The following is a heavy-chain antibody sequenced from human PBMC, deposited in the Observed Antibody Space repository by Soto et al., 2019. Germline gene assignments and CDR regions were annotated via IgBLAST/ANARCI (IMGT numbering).Heavy chain of an antibody. Sequence: ASVKVSCKASGYTFTSYGISWVRQAPGQGLEWMGWISTNNGNTNYADSVKGRFTISRDISKNTVYLQMDSLEVEDTAVYYCARDVDTTSHINWFDPWGQGVMVTVSS. CDR1: GYTFTSYG. V-gene: IGHV1-18*01. CDR2: ISTNNGNT. D-gene: IGHD5-18*01. CDR3: ARDVDTTSHINWFDP. J-gene: IGHJ5*02.